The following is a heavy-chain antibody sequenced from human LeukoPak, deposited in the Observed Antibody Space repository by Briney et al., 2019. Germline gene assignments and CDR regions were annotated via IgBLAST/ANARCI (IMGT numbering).Heavy chain of an antibody. D-gene: IGHD3-3*01. Sequence: SETLSLTCTVSGGSISSSSYYWGWIRQPPGKGLEWIGSIYYSGSTYYNPSLKSRVTISVDTSKNQFSLKLSSVTAADTAVYYCARLNDFWSGYPADYWGQGTLVTVSS. CDR2: IYYSGST. J-gene: IGHJ4*02. V-gene: IGHV4-39*01. CDR3: ARLNDFWSGYPADY. CDR1: GGSISSSSYY.